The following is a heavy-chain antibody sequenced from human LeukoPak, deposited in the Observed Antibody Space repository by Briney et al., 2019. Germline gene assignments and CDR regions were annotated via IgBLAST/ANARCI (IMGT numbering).Heavy chain of an antibody. CDR2: IRYDGSNK. V-gene: IGHV3-30*02. J-gene: IGHJ4*02. Sequence: PGGSLRLSCAASGFTFSNYGMHWVRQAPGKGLEWVAFIRYDGSNKYYADSVKGRFTISRDNSKNTLYLQMNSLRAEDTAVYYCAKDMGATSNYWGQGTLVTVSS. D-gene: IGHD1-26*01. CDR1: GFTFSNYG. CDR3: AKDMGATSNY.